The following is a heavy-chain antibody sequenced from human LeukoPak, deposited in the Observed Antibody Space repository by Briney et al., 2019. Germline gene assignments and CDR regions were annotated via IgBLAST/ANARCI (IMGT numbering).Heavy chain of an antibody. D-gene: IGHD4-11*01. Sequence: PGGSLRLSCAASGFTFSSYWMSWVRQAPGKGLEWVANIKQDGSEKYYVDSVKGRFTISRDNAKNSLYLQMNSLRAEDTAVYYCCIAVTTIPHWFDPWGQGTLVTVSS. J-gene: IGHJ5*02. V-gene: IGHV3-7*01. CDR2: IKQDGSEK. CDR3: CIAVTTIPHWFDP. CDR1: GFTFSSYW.